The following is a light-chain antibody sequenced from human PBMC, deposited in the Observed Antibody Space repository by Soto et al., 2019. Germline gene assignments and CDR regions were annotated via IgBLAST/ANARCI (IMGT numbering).Light chain of an antibody. J-gene: IGKJ5*01. V-gene: IGKV1-5*03. CDR1: QTISSW. CDR3: QQYETFSGT. Sequence: IQMTQSPSTLSGSVGDRVTITCRASQTISSWLAWYQQKPGKAPKLLIYKASTLKSGVPSRFSGSGSGTEFTLTISSLQPDDFATYYCQQYETFSGTFGPGTRLEIK. CDR2: KAS.